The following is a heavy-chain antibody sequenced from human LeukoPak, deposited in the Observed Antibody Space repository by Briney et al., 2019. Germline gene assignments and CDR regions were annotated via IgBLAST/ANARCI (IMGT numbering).Heavy chain of an antibody. CDR2: INHSGST. CDR1: GGSVSSGSYC. J-gene: IGHJ4*02. CDR3: ARGLVGDSSGYYPVY. V-gene: IGHV4-39*07. D-gene: IGHD3-22*01. Sequence: SETLSLTCTVSGGSVSSGSYCWSWIRQPPGKGLEWIGEINHSGSTNYNPSLERRVTISVDTSKNQFSLKVSSVTDADTAVYYCARGLVGDSSGYYPVYWGQGTLVTVSS.